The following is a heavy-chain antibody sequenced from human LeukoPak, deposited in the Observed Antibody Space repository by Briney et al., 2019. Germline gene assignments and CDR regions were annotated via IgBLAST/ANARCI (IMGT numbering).Heavy chain of an antibody. CDR1: GGSISSNY. J-gene: IGHJ4*02. V-gene: IGHV4-59*01. CDR2: IYYSGGT. D-gene: IGHD1-1*01. Sequence: PSETLSLTCTVSGGSISSNYCSWIRQPPGKGLEWIGYIYYSGGTNYNPSLKSRVTISVDTSKNQFSLKLSSVTAADTAVYYCARSRYLYYFDYWGQGTLVTVSS. CDR3: ARSRYLYYFDY.